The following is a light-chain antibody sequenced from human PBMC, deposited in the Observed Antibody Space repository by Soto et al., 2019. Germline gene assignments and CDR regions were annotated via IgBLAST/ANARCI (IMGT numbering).Light chain of an antibody. CDR2: DVS. Sequence: QSVLTQPRSVSGSPGQSVTISCTGTSSDVGGYNYVSWYQQHPGKAPKLMIYDVSKRPSGVPDRFSGSKSGNTASLTISGLQAEDEADYYCCSYAGSDRVVFGGGTKLTVL. CDR1: SSDVGGYNY. V-gene: IGLV2-11*01. CDR3: CSYAGSDRVV. J-gene: IGLJ2*01.